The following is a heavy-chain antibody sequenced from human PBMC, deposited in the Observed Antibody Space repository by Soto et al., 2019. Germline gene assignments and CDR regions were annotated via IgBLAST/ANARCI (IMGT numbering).Heavy chain of an antibody. D-gene: IGHD3-3*01. CDR3: ARAPRGDYDFWSGYYRPNWFDP. CDR1: GGSIRSDY. CDR2: VHYSGSA. V-gene: IGHV4-59*01. J-gene: IGHJ5*02. Sequence: SETLSLTCTVSGGSIRSDYWSWIRQPPGQGLEWIGDVHYSGSANYNPSLERRVTISVASSKTHFSLKLSSVTAADTAVYYCARAPRGDYDFWSGYYRPNWFDPWGQGTLVTVSS.